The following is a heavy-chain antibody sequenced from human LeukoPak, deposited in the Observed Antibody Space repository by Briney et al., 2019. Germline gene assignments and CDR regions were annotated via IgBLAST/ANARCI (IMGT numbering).Heavy chain of an antibody. J-gene: IGHJ4*02. CDR1: GYSFTSYW. CDR2: IYPGDSDT. D-gene: IGHD5-18*01. Sequence: KDGESLKISCKGSGYSFTSYWIGWVRQMPGKGLEWMGIIYPGDSDTRYSPSSQGQVTISADKSISTAYLRWSSLKASDTAMYYCARLSSGEDTPPGYWGQGTLVTVSS. V-gene: IGHV5-51*01. CDR3: ARLSSGEDTPPGY.